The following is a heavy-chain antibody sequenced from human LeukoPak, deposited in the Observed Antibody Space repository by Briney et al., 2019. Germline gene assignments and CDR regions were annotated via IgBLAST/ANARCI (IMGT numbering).Heavy chain of an antibody. V-gene: IGHV3-23*01. J-gene: IGHJ4*02. CDR2: LSGSGIST. Sequence: GGSLRLSCAASGFTFSSYAMSWVRPAPGKGLEWVSALSGSGISTYYADSVRGRFTISRDNSKNTLYLQMNSLRAEDTALYCCAKCTTGLSSSWVFDYWGQGTLVTVSS. D-gene: IGHD6-13*01. CDR1: GFTFSSYA. CDR3: AKCTTGLSSSWVFDY.